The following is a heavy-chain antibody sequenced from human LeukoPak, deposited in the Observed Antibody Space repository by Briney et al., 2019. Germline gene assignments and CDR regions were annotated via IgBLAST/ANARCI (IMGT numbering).Heavy chain of an antibody. CDR1: SGSFSGYY. Sequence: PSETLSLTCAVYSGSFSGYYWSWIRQPPGKGLEWIGEINHSGSTNYNPSLKSRVTISVDTSKNQFSLKLSSVTAADTAVYYCARVGDNVVVPAYNWFDPWGQGTLVTVSS. V-gene: IGHV4-34*01. CDR2: INHSGST. D-gene: IGHD2-2*01. J-gene: IGHJ5*02. CDR3: ARVGDNVVVPAYNWFDP.